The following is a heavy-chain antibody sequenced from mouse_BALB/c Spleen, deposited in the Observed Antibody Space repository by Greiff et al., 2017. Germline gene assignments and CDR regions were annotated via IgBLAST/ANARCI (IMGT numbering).Heavy chain of an antibody. Sequence: QVHVKQSGAELARPGASVKMSCKASGYTFTSYTMHWVKQRPGQGLEWIGYINPSSGYTNYNQKFKDKATLTADKSSSTAYMQLSSLTSEDSAVYYCAREGYGNSHYYAMDYWGQGTSVTVSS. J-gene: IGHJ4*01. D-gene: IGHD2-1*01. CDR1: GYTFTSYT. CDR3: AREGYGNSHYYAMDY. CDR2: INPSSGYT. V-gene: IGHV1-4*01.